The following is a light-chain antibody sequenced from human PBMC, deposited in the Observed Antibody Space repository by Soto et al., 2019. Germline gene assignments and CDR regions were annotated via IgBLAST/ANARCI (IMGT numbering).Light chain of an antibody. CDR1: QSVSSSY. CDR3: QQRSNWPPIN. J-gene: IGKJ5*01. V-gene: IGKV3D-20*02. CDR2: DAS. Sequence: EIVLTQSPVTLSLSPGERATLSCSASQSVSSSYLAWYQQKPGQAPRLLIYDASNRATGIPARFSGSGSGTDFTLTISSLEPEDFAVYYCQQRSNWPPINFGQGTRLEIK.